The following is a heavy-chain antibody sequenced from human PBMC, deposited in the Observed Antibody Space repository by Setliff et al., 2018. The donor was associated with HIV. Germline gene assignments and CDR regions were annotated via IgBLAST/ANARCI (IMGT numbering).Heavy chain of an antibody. Sequence: SETLSLTCTVSDSGTYYWSWIRQPAGKGLEWIGRVSSRGDTNYNPSLKSRVTISVDTSKNQFSLKLSSVTAADTAVYYCARLRREEQWLVRGWFDPWGQGTLVTVSS. CDR2: VSSRGDT. V-gene: IGHV4-61*02. J-gene: IGHJ5*02. CDR1: DSGTYY. CDR3: ARLRREEQWLVRGWFDP. D-gene: IGHD6-19*01.